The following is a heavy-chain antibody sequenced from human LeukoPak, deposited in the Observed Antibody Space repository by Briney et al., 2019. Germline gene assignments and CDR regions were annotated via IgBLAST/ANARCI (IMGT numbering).Heavy chain of an antibody. V-gene: IGHV3-30*18. CDR2: ISYDGSNE. CDR3: AKDSHVVAATPYYFDD. Sequence: GRSLRLSCAASGFTFSNHAMHWVRQTPGKGLEWVAVISYDGSNEYYADSVKGRFTISRDNSKNTLFLQMNSLRAEDTAVYYCAKDSHVVAATPYYFDDWGQGTLVTVSS. J-gene: IGHJ4*02. CDR1: GFTFSNHA. D-gene: IGHD2-15*01.